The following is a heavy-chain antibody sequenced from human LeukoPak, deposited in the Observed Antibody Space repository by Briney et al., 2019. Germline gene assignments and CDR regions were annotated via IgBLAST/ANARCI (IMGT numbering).Heavy chain of an antibody. J-gene: IGHJ4*02. CDR2: INPNSGGT. Sequence: ASVKVSCKASRYTFIGYYMHWVRQAPGQGLAWMGWINPNSGGTNYAQKFQGRVTMTRDTSISTAYMELSRLRSDDTAVYYCARDDAPNWGIYYWGQGTLVTVSS. CDR1: RYTFIGYY. D-gene: IGHD7-27*01. CDR3: ARDDAPNWGIYY. V-gene: IGHV1-2*02.